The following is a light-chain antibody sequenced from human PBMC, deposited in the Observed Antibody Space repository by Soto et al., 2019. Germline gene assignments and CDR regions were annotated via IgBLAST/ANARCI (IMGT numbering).Light chain of an antibody. J-gene: IGLJ3*02. CDR2: SNN. V-gene: IGLV1-44*01. CDR1: SSNIGSNT. CDR3: AAWDASLNGWV. Sequence: QSVLTQPPSASGTPGQRVTISCSGSSSNIGSNTVNWYQQLPGTAPKLLIYSNNQRPSGVPDRFSGSKSGTSASLAISGLQSKDEADYYCAAWDASLNGWVFGGGTKVTVL.